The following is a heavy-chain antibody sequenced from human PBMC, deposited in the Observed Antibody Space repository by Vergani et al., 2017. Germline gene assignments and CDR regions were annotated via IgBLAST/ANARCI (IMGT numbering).Heavy chain of an antibody. D-gene: IGHD3-10*01. CDR3: ARDQSITMVRGVVYGMDV. Sequence: QVKLVQSGAEVKKPGSSVKVSCKASGGTFSSYTISWVRQAPGQGLEWMGRIIPILGIANYAQKFQGRVTITADKSTSTAYMELSSLRSEDTAVYYCARDQSITMVRGVVYGMDVWGQGTTVTVSS. CDR2: IIPILGIA. CDR1: GGTFSSYT. V-gene: IGHV1-69*08. J-gene: IGHJ6*02.